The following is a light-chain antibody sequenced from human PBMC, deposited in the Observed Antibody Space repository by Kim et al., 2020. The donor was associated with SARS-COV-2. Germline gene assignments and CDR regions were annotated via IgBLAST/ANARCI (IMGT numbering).Light chain of an antibody. J-gene: IGKJ1*01. CDR3: QQYNNWPTWT. Sequence: PGERATLSCRASQSVSSNVAWYQQKPGQAPRLLIYGASTRATGIPARFSGSGSGTEFTLTISSLQSEDFAVYYCQQYNNWPTWTFGQGTKVDIK. V-gene: IGKV3-15*01. CDR1: QSVSSN. CDR2: GAS.